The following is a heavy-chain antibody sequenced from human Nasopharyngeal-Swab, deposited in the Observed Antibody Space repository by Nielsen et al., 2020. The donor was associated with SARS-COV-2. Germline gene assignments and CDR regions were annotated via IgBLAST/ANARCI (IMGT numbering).Heavy chain of an antibody. CDR2: ISYDGSNK. Sequence: GGSLRLSCAASGFTFSSYAMHRVRQAPGKGLEWVAVISYDGSNKYYADSVKGRFTISRDNSKNTLYLQMNSLRAEDTAVYYCARDKSDSSNYWGQGTPVTVSS. CDR3: ARDKSDSSNY. D-gene: IGHD3-22*01. CDR1: GFTFSSYA. J-gene: IGHJ4*02. V-gene: IGHV3-30-3*01.